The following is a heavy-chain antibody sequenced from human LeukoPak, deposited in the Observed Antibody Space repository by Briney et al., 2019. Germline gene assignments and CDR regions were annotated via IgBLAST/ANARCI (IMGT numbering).Heavy chain of an antibody. J-gene: IGHJ4*02. D-gene: IGHD3-10*01. CDR1: GGTFSSYA. CDR2: IIPIFGTA. Sequence: ASVKVSCKASGGTFSSYAISWVRQAPGQGLEWMGGIIPIFGTANYAQKFQGRVTITTDGSTSTAYMELSSLRSEDTAVYYCASNEVGDDYYGSGSYYSRFDYWGQGTLVTVSS. V-gene: IGHV1-69*05. CDR3: ASNEVGDDYYGSGSYYSRFDY.